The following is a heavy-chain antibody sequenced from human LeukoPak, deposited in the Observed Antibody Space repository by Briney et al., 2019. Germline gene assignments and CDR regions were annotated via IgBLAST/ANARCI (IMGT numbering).Heavy chain of an antibody. D-gene: IGHD3-22*01. CDR2: ISAYNGNT. CDR3: ARDPENYDSSGYYYPYY. J-gene: IGHJ4*02. CDR1: GYTFTSYG. V-gene: IGHV1-18*01. Sequence: GASVKVSCKASGYTFTSYGISWVRQAPGQGLEWTGWISAYNGNTNYAQKLQGRVTMTTDTSTSTAYMELRSLRSDDTAVYYCARDPENYDSSGYYYPYYWGQGTLVTVSS.